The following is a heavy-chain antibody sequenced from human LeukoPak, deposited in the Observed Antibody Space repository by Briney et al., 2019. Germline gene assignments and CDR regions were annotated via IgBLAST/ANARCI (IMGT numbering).Heavy chain of an antibody. Sequence: ASVKVSCKASGYTFTSYDINWVRQATGQGLEWMGWMNPNSGNTGYAQKFQGRVTMTRNTSISTAYMELSSLRSEDTAVYYCARDGRPYCGGDCSSPVDYWGQGTLVTVSS. CDR2: MNPNSGNT. D-gene: IGHD2-21*02. V-gene: IGHV1-8*01. CDR1: GYTFTSYD. CDR3: ARDGRPYCGGDCSSPVDY. J-gene: IGHJ4*02.